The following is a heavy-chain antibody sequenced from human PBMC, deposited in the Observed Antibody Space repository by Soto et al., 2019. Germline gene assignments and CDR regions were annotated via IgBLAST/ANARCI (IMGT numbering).Heavy chain of an antibody. CDR3: AIGGGQIYYKGLDV. CDR1: GFFFSDYY. V-gene: IGHV3-11*01. Sequence: GSLRLSCAASGFFFSDYYLSWIRQAPGKGLECVAYISGTGDTKYHADSVEGRFTISRDNPKSSLYLQMNSLRAEDAAVYYCAIGGGQIYYKGLDVWGQGTTVTVSS. CDR2: ISGTGDTK. D-gene: IGHD3-10*01. J-gene: IGHJ6*02.